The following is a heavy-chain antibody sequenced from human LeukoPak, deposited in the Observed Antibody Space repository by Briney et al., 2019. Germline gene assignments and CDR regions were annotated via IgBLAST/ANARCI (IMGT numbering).Heavy chain of an antibody. Sequence: GGSLGLSRAASGCTFSSHSMIWVIKARGERLEWVSYLSSSSSTIFYADSVKGRFTISRDNAKNSLYLQMNSLRAEDTAVYYCARDRDSSGWYEGFDYWGQGTLVTVSS. CDR3: ARDRDSSGWYEGFDY. CDR1: GCTFSSHS. D-gene: IGHD6-19*01. CDR2: LSSSSSTI. V-gene: IGHV3-48*01. J-gene: IGHJ4*02.